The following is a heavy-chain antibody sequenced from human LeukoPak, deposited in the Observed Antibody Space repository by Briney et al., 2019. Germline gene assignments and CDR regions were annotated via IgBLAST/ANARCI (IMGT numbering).Heavy chain of an antibody. D-gene: IGHD3-16*02. J-gene: IGHJ4*02. V-gene: IGHV4-59*12. CDR1: GDSISTYY. Sequence: SETLSLTCTVSGDSISTYYWSWIRQPPGKGLEWIGYIYYRVTSDYNPSLKSRVTMSVDMSTRQISLKLSSVTAADTAVYYCARRGPYYDYVWGSYRIDYWGQGTLVTVSS. CDR3: ARRGPYYDYVWGSYRIDY. CDR2: IYYRVTS.